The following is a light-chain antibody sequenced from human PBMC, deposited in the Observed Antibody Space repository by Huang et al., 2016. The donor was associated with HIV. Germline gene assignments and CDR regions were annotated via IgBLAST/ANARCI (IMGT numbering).Light chain of an antibody. J-gene: IGKJ5*01. CDR1: QSISSY. Sequence: DIQMTQSPSSLSASVGDRVTITCRARQSISSYLNWYQQKPGKAPKLRIYAASSLQSGVPSRFSGSGSGTDFTLTISSLQPEDFATYYCQQSYSTPSITFGQGTRLEIK. CDR3: QQSYSTPSIT. V-gene: IGKV1-39*01. CDR2: AAS.